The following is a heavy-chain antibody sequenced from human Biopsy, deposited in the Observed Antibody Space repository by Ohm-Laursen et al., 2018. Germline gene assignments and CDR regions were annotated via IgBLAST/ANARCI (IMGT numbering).Heavy chain of an antibody. Sequence: SLRLSCAASGFTFSSYGMSWVRQAPGKGPEWVSTISANGATSYYADSVKGQFTISRDNSKNTLHLQMNSLRAEDTAVYYCAKWAGHDYGRNPANDPFDMWGQGTVVTVSS. J-gene: IGHJ3*02. V-gene: IGHV3-23*01. D-gene: IGHD4-23*01. CDR3: AKWAGHDYGRNPANDPFDM. CDR2: ISANGATS. CDR1: GFTFSSYG.